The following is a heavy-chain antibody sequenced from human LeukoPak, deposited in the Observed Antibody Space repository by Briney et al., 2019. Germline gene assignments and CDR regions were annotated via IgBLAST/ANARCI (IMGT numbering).Heavy chain of an antibody. Sequence: SETLSLTCTVSGGSVSSGGYSWSWIWQPPGKGLEWIGCIYHSGSTYYNPSLKSRVTISVDRSKNQFSLKLSSVTAADTAVYYCARESCSGGSCYGMDVWGQGTTVTVSS. CDR2: IYHSGST. CDR1: GGSVSSGGYS. J-gene: IGHJ6*02. CDR3: ARESCSGGSCYGMDV. D-gene: IGHD2-15*01. V-gene: IGHV4-30-2*01.